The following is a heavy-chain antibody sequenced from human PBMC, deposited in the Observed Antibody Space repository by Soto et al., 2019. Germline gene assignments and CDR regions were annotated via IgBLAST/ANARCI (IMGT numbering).Heavy chain of an antibody. D-gene: IGHD3-10*01. V-gene: IGHV3-7*01. CDR2: IKLDGSEK. Sequence: EVQVVESGGGLVQPGGSLRLSCAASGFTFSTYWMSWVRQAPGKGLEWVANIKLDGSEKYYVDSVKGRFTISRDNAKNALYLKMNSLRVEDTAVYYCARGRALDYWGQGTRVTVSS. CDR1: GFTFSTYW. CDR3: ARGRALDY. J-gene: IGHJ4*02.